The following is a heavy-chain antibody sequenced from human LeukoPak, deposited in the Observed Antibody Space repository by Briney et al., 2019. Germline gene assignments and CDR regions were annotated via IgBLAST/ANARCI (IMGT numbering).Heavy chain of an antibody. CDR2: IYTSGGT. D-gene: IGHD6-13*01. CDR3: AGKLIAAASPWYFDL. J-gene: IGHJ2*01. CDR1: GGSISSYY. Sequence: PSETLSLTCTVSGGSISSYYWSWIRQPAGKGLEWIGRIYTSGGTNYNPSLKSRVTMSVDTSKNRFSLQLSSVTAADTAVYYCAGKLIAAASPWYFDLWGRGTLVTVSS. V-gene: IGHV4-4*07.